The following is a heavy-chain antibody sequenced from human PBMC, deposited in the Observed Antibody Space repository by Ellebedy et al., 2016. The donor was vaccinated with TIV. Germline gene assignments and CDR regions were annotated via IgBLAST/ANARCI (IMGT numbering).Heavy chain of an antibody. V-gene: IGHV1-18*01. D-gene: IGHD6-19*01. CDR1: GYTFTSYG. CDR3: ARDKASGWYATPLDY. Sequence: AASVKVSCKASGYTFTSYGISWVRQAPGQGLEWMGWISAYKGNTNYAQKLQGRVTMTTDTSTSTAYMELRSLRSDDTAVYYCARDKASGWYATPLDYWGQGTLVTVFS. CDR2: ISAYKGNT. J-gene: IGHJ4*02.